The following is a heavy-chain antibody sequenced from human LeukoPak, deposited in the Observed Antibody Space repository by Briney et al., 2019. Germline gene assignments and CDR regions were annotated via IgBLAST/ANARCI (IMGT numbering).Heavy chain of an antibody. Sequence: EASETLSLTCTVSGGSISSYYWSWIRQPPGKGLEWIGYIYYGGSTNYNPSLKSRVTISVDTSKNQFSLKLSSVTAADTAVYYCARDAEGSGYYYDRAFDIWGQGTMVTVSS. J-gene: IGHJ3*02. V-gene: IGHV4-59*01. CDR2: IYYGGST. CDR1: GGSISSYY. CDR3: ARDAEGSGYYYDRAFDI. D-gene: IGHD3-22*01.